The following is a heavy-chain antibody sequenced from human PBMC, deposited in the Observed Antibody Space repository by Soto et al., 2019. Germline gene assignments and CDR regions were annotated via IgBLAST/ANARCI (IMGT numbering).Heavy chain of an antibody. CDR3: VKQLDSSGWFYYYYGMDV. J-gene: IGHJ6*02. D-gene: IGHD6-19*01. CDR1: GFTFSSYA. CDR2: ISSNGGST. V-gene: IGHV3-64D*06. Sequence: HPGGSLRLSCSASGFTFSSYAMHWVRQAPGKGLEYVSAISSNGGSTYYADSVKGRFTISRDNSKNTLYLQMSSLRAEDTAVYYCVKQLDSSGWFYYYYGMDVWGQGTTVTVSS.